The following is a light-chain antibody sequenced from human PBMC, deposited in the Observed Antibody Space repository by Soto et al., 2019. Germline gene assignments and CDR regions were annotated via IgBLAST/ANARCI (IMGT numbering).Light chain of an antibody. CDR3: QKYNSALS. CDR1: QGISNY. J-gene: IGKJ5*01. Sequence: DIQMTQSPSSLSASVGDRVTITCRASQGISNYLAWYQQKPGKVPKLLIYAASTLQSGVPSRFSGIGSGTDFTLSISSLQPEDVATYYCQKYNSALSLGQGTRLEIK. CDR2: AAS. V-gene: IGKV1-27*01.